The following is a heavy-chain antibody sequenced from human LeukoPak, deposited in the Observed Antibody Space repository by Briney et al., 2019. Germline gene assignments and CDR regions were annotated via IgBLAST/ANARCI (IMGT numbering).Heavy chain of an antibody. D-gene: IGHD1-26*01. CDR3: ARDALVRTTRYYFDS. V-gene: IGHV3-7*01. Sequence: GGSLRLSCAASGFTFSSYWMTWVRQAPGKGLEWVANIKQDGSQKYYVDSVKGRFTISRDNAKNSLYLQMNGLRAEDTAVYYCARDALVRTTRYYFDSWGQGTLVTVSS. J-gene: IGHJ4*02. CDR2: IKQDGSQK. CDR1: GFTFSSYW.